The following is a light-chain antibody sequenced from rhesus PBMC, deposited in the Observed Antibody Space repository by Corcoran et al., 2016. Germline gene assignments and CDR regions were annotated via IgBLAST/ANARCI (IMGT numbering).Light chain of an antibody. V-gene: IGKV1-21*01. CDR3: QQYNSAPRT. CDR1: QGISSW. CDR2: KAS. J-gene: IGKJ1*01. Sequence: DIQMTQSPSSLSASVGDRVTITCRASQGISSWLAWYQQKPGKAPKLLIYKASSLQSGVPSRFSGSGSGTYFTLTINSLQPEYFATYWCQQYNSAPRTFGQGTKVEIK.